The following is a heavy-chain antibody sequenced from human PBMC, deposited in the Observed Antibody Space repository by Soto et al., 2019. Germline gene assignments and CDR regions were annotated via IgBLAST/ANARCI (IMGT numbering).Heavy chain of an antibody. J-gene: IGHJ4*02. Sequence: PGGSLRLSCAASGLTVSSNYMGWVRQAPGKGLEWISVFYSDDTTYYADSVKGRFTISRDNSKNTLYLQMNSLRAEDTAVYYCARDGFVAAAGTLDYWGQGTLVTVSS. CDR3: ARDGFVAAAGTLDY. CDR2: FYSDDTT. D-gene: IGHD6-13*01. CDR1: GLTVSSNY. V-gene: IGHV3-53*01.